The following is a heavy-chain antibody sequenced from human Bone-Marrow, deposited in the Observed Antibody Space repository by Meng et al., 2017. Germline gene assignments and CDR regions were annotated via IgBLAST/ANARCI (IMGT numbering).Heavy chain of an antibody. CDR1: GGSVNSGSYA. Sequence: QVQLQESRPGLGRPSETLSLTCTVAGGSVNSGSYAWSWIRQPPGKGLEWIGNIYYSGTTNYNPSLKSRVTISIDASKNQFSLMLSSLTAADTAVYYCARGQYYWGQGTLVTVSS. J-gene: IGHJ4*02. V-gene: IGHV4-61*01. CDR3: ARGQYY. CDR2: IYYSGTT.